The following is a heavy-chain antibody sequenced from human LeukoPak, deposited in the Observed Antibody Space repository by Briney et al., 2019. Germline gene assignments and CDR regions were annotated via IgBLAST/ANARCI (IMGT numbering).Heavy chain of an antibody. CDR2: ISGSGGST. D-gene: IGHD3-9*01. J-gene: IGHJ4*02. V-gene: IGHV3-23*01. CDR3: AKDQGLRYFDWLYDY. Sequence: PGGSLRLSCAASGFTFSSYAMGWVRQAPGKGLEWVSAISGSGGSTYYADSVKGRFTISRDNSKNTLYLQMNSLRAEDTAVYYCAKDQGLRYFDWLYDYWGQGTLVTVSS. CDR1: GFTFSSYA.